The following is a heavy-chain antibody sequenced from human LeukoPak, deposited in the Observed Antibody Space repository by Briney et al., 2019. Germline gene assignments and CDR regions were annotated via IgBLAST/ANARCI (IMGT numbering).Heavy chain of an antibody. V-gene: IGHV3-48*01. J-gene: IGHJ3*02. Sequence: GGSLRLSCVASGFTFSPYSMNWVRQAPGKGLEWLSYISSSSSTIYYADSVRGRFTISRDNAKNSLYLQMNSLRAEDTAVYYCARDRVAAASDAFDIWGQGTLVTVSS. CDR2: ISSSSSTI. CDR3: ARDRVAAASDAFDI. CDR1: GFTFSPYS. D-gene: IGHD6-13*01.